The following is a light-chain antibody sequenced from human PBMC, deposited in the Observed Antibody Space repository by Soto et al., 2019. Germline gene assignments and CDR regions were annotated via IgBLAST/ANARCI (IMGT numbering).Light chain of an antibody. Sequence: QSFLTQPPSVSGSPGQSIPISFTGTTSYFGSYNLVSWYQQHPGKVPKLMIYEDSKRPSGVSNRFSGSKSGNTASLTISGLQAEDDADYYCCSYAGSSTYVFGTGTKVTVL. CDR3: CSYAGSSTYV. J-gene: IGLJ1*01. CDR1: TSYFGSYNL. CDR2: EDS. V-gene: IGLV2-23*01.